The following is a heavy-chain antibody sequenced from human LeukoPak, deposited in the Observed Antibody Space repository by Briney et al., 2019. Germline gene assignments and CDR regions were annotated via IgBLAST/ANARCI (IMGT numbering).Heavy chain of an antibody. J-gene: IGHJ3*02. V-gene: IGHV3-23*01. Sequence: GGSLRLSCAASGFTFSSYAMSWVRQAPGKGLEWVSAISGSGGSTYYADSVKGRFTISRDNSKNTLYLQMNSLRAEDTAVYYCARDPEDMVRGVLDAFDIWGQGTMVTVSS. D-gene: IGHD3-10*01. CDR3: ARDPEDMVRGVLDAFDI. CDR1: GFTFSSYA. CDR2: ISGSGGST.